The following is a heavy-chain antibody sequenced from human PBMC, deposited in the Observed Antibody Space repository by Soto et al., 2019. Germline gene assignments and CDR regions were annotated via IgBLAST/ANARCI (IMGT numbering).Heavy chain of an antibody. CDR3: ARGWLGGVASVRGDY. CDR2: ISSSSGPI. D-gene: IGHD3-16*01. V-gene: IGHV3-48*01. CDR1: EFTFSSYS. Sequence: EVQLVEFGGGLVQPGGSLRLSCAASEFTFSSYSMNWVRQAPGKGLEWVSYISSSSGPIYYADSVKGRFTISRDNAKNSLYLQMNSLRAEDTAVYYCARGWLGGVASVRGDYWGQGTLVTVSS. J-gene: IGHJ4*02.